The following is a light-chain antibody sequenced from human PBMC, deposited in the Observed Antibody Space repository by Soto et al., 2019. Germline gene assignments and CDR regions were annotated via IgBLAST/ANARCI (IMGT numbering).Light chain of an antibody. CDR1: RSISSN. CDR3: QQYNSWPQT. Sequence: EIVMTQSPATLSVSPGGRATLSCRASRSISSNLAWFQQKPGQAPRLLISGASTRATGTPARFSGSGSGTEFTLNISSLQSEDFAVYYCQQYNSWPQTFGLGTKVDIK. V-gene: IGKV3-15*01. J-gene: IGKJ1*01. CDR2: GAS.